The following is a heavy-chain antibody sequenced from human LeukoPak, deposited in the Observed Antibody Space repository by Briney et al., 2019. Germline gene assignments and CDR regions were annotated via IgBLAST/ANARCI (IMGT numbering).Heavy chain of an antibody. CDR2: INPSGGST. J-gene: IGHJ4*02. D-gene: IGHD4-17*01. Sequence: ASVKVSCKASGYTFTSYYMHWVRQAPGQGLEWMGIINPSGGSTSYAQKFQGRVTMTRDTSTSTVYMELSSLRSEDTAVYYCARNPRDYGDYYPFFDYWGQGTLVTVSS. V-gene: IGHV1-46*01. CDR1: GYTFTSYY. CDR3: ARNPRDYGDYYPFFDY.